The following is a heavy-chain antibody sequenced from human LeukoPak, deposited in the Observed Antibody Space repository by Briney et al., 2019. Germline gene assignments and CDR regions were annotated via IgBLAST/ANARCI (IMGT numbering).Heavy chain of an antibody. CDR1: GYTFTSYG. D-gene: IGHD6-19*01. CDR3: ARPWLVARLFAGYFGMDV. V-gene: IGHV1-18*01. Sequence: GASVKVSCMASGYTFTSYGISWVRQAPGQGREWMGWISAYNGNTNYAQKFQGKVTMTTDTSTRTAYMELRRLRSKDPALYYSARPWLVARLFAGYFGMDVWGQGTTVTVSS. J-gene: IGHJ6*01. CDR2: ISAYNGNT.